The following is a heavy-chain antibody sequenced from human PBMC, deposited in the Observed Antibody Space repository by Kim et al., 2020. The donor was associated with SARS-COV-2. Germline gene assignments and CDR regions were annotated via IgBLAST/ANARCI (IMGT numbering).Heavy chain of an antibody. CDR3: ARVSSDYGSGSFDY. D-gene: IGHD3-10*01. V-gene: IGHV4-59*01. J-gene: IGHJ4*02. Sequence: NPSLKGRVTTSVDTSKNQFSLKLSSVSAADTAVYYCARVSSDYGSGSFDYWGQGTLVTVSS.